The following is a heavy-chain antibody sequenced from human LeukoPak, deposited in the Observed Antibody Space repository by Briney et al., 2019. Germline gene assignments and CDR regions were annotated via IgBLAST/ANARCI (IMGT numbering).Heavy chain of an antibody. D-gene: IGHD3-10*01. V-gene: IGHV1-18*01. Sequence: ASVKVSCKASGYTFTSYGISWVRQAPGQGLEWMGWISAYNGNTNYAQKLQGRVTMTTDTSTSTAYMELRSLRSDDTAVYYCARTELGFGELCWNVWGKGTTVTVSS. CDR3: ARTELGFGELCWNV. CDR2: ISAYNGNT. J-gene: IGHJ6*04. CDR1: GYTFTSYG.